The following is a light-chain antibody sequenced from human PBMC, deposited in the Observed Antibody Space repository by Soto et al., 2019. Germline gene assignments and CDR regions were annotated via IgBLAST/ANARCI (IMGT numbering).Light chain of an antibody. J-gene: IGKJ4*01. CDR2: GAS. V-gene: IGKV3D-15*01. CDR3: QQYNNWPLT. Sequence: ETVMTQPPATLSLSPGERATLSRRASQSVSIKLVWYQQKPGQTPRLLIYGASSRATGIPDRFSGSGSGTEFTLTISSLLSEDFAVYSCQQYNNWPLTFGGGTKVDIK. CDR1: QSVSIK.